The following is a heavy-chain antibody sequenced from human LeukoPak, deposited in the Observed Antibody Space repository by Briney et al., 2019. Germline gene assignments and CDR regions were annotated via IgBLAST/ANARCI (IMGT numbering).Heavy chain of an antibody. D-gene: IGHD3-10*01. J-gene: IGHJ4*02. CDR1: GFTFSSYS. CDR2: ISSSSSYI. CDR3: ARDSNYYGSGSPWYFDY. V-gene: IGHV3-21*01. Sequence: AGGSLRLSCAASGFTFSSYSMNWVRQAPGKGLEWVSSISSSSSYIYYADSVKGRFTISRDNAKNSLYLQMNSLRAEDTAVYYCARDSNYYGSGSPWYFDYWGQGALVTVSS.